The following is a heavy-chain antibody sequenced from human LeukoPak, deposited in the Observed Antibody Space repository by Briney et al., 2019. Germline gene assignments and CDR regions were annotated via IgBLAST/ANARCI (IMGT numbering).Heavy chain of an antibody. J-gene: IGHJ5*02. CDR1: GFTFSSYS. V-gene: IGHV3-21*01. CDR2: ISSSSSYI. CDR3: ARDPRGTWFGELRHGNWFDP. D-gene: IGHD3-10*01. Sequence: PGGSLRLSCAASGFTFSSYSMNWVRQAPGKGLEWVSSISSSSSYIYYADSVKGRFTISRDNAKNSLYLQMNSLRAEDTAVYYCARDPRGTWFGELRHGNWFDPWGQGTLVTVSS.